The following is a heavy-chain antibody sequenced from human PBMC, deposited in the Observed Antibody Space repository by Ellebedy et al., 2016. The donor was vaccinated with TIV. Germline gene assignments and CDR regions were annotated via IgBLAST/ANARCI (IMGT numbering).Heavy chain of an antibody. Sequence: PGGSLRLSCVVSGFTFTNFWMSWVRQAPGKGLEWVANIKQDGSEKYYVDSVKGRFTISRDNAKNSLYLQMNSLRAEDTAVYYCARDQGVSNWFDPWGQGTLVTVSS. CDR1: GFTFTNFW. D-gene: IGHD5/OR15-5a*01. CDR3: ARDQGVSNWFDP. J-gene: IGHJ5*02. V-gene: IGHV3-7*01. CDR2: IKQDGSEK.